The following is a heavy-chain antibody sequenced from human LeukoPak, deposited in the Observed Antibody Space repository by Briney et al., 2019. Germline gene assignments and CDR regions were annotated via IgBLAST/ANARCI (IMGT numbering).Heavy chain of an antibody. D-gene: IGHD6-13*01. CDR3: AREGVYPFDY. CDR1: GFTFNSYW. Sequence: GGSLRLSCAGSGFTFNSYWMHWVRQAPGKGLVWVSRINSDGRSTSYADSVKGRFTISRDNAKNTLYLQMNSLRAEDTAVYYCAREGVYPFDYWGQGTLVTVSS. J-gene: IGHJ4*02. CDR2: INSDGRST. V-gene: IGHV3-74*01.